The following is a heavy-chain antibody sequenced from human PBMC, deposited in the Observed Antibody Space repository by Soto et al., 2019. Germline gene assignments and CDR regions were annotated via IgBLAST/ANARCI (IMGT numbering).Heavy chain of an antibody. CDR2: INHSGST. V-gene: IGHV4-34*01. J-gene: IGHJ5*02. CDR3: ARELNTDYGDYCDPWFDP. CDR1: GGSFSGYY. D-gene: IGHD4-17*01. Sequence: QVQLPQWGAGLLKPSETMSLTCAVYGGSFSGYYWIWIRQPPGKGLELIGEINHSGSTNSTPSLKSRVPISVDTSKNQFSLKMSSVTAADTAVYYCARELNTDYGDYCDPWFDPWGQGTLITVSS.